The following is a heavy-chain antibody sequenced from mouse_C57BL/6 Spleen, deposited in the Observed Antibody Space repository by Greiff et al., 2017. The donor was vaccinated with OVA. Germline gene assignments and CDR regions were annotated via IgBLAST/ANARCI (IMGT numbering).Heavy chain of an antibody. V-gene: IGHV1-61*01. J-gene: IGHJ1*03. Sequence: QVQLKQPGAELVRPGSSVKLSCKASGYTFTSYWMDWVKQRPGQGLEWIGNIYPSDSETHYNQKFKDKAPLTVDTSSSTAYLQLSSLTSEDSAVYYGAREGYYYGSSLWYFDVWGTGTTVTVSS. D-gene: IGHD1-1*01. CDR3: AREGYYYGSSLWYFDV. CDR1: GYTFTSYW. CDR2: IYPSDSET.